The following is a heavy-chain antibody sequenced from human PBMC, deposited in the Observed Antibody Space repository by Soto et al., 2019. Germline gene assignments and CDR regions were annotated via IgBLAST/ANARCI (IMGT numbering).Heavy chain of an antibody. Sequence: QVQLQESGPGLVEPSETLSLTCSVSGASISNYFWTWIRQPAGKGLDWIGRMSTSGTTNYNPSLKSRVTMSLDTSKNHFSLNLSSVTGADTAVYYCAREAGPDRWFEPWGQGTLVTVSS. D-gene: IGHD6-19*01. CDR3: AREAGPDRWFEP. CDR1: GASISNYF. J-gene: IGHJ5*02. CDR2: MSTSGTT. V-gene: IGHV4-4*07.